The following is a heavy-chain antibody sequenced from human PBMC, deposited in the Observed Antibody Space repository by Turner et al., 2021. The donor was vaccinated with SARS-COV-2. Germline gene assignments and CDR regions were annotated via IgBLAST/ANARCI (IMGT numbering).Heavy chain of an antibody. J-gene: IGHJ6*02. CDR2: IIPIFGTA. CDR3: ARGATLVRGVIENLYYYYYGMDV. D-gene: IGHD3-10*01. CDR1: GGTFSSYA. V-gene: IGHV1-69*06. Sequence: QVQLVQSGAEVKKPGSSVKVSCKASGGTFSSYAISWVRQAPGQGLEWMGGIIPIFGTANYEQKFQGRVTITADKSTSTAYMELSSLRFEDTAVYYCARGATLVRGVIENLYYYYYGMDVWGQGTTVTVSS.